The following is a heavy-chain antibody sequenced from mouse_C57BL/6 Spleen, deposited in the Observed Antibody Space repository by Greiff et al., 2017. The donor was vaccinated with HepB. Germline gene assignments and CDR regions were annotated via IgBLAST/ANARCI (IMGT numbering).Heavy chain of an antibody. Sequence: VQLQQSGPELVKPGASVKLSCKASGYTFTSYDINWVKQRPGQGLEWIGWIYPRDGSTKYNEKFKGKATLTVDTSSSTAYMELHSLTSEDSAVYFCARSDSSGLFAYWGQGTLVTVSA. CDR2: IYPRDGST. CDR1: GYTFTSYD. CDR3: ARSDSSGLFAY. V-gene: IGHV1-85*01. D-gene: IGHD3-2*02. J-gene: IGHJ3*01.